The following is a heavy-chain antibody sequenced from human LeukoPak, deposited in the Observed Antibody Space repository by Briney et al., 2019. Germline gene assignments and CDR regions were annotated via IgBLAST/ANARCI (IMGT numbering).Heavy chain of an antibody. CDR3: ARLLLAAAGPGRENY. V-gene: IGHV1-69*04. D-gene: IGHD6-13*01. CDR1: GGTFSSYA. Sequence: VASVKVSCKASGGTFSSYAISWVRQAPGQGLEWMGRIIPILDIANYAQKFQRRVTITADKSTSTAYIELSSLRSEDTAVYYCARLLLAAAGPGRENYWGQGTLVTVSS. CDR2: IIPILDIA. J-gene: IGHJ4*02.